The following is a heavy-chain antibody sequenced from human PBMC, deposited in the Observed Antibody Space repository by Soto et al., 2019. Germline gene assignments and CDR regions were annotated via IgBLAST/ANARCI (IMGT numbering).Heavy chain of an antibody. CDR1: GFTVNSNY. J-gene: IGHJ4*02. D-gene: IGHD3-9*01. V-gene: IGHV3-66*01. CDR2: IYSDGST. CDR3: ATLTKYDILTGFYPS. Sequence: EVQLVESGGGLVQPGGSLRLSCAASGFTVNSNYMSWVRQAPGKGLEWVSVIYSDGSTYYADSVKGRFIISRDNSNNTLYFQINSLRAEDTAVYYCATLTKYDILTGFYPSWGQGTLVTVSS.